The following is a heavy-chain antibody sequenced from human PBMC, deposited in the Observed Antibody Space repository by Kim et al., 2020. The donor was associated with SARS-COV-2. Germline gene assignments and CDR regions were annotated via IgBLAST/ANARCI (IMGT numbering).Heavy chain of an antibody. Sequence: GGSLRLSCAASGFTFSSYAMSWVRQAPGKGLEWVSAISGSGGSTYYADSVKGRFTISRDNSKNTLYLQMNSLRAEDTAVYYCAKDTYSGSSSLSGMDVWGQGTTVTVSS. CDR3: AKDTYSGSSSLSGMDV. D-gene: IGHD1-26*01. CDR2: ISGSGGST. V-gene: IGHV3-23*01. CDR1: GFTFSSYA. J-gene: IGHJ6*02.